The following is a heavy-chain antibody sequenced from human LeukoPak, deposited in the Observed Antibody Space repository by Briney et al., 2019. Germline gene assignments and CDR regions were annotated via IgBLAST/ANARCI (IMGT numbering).Heavy chain of an antibody. D-gene: IGHD1-14*01. J-gene: IGHJ4*02. CDR2: INPSGGST. CDR1: GYTFTSYY. Sequence: ASVKVSCKASGYTFTSYYMHWVRQAPGQGLEWMGIINPSGGSTSYAQKFQGRVTMTRDTSTSTVYMELSRLRSEDTAVYYCARLNGLTVFDYWGQGTLVTVSS. V-gene: IGHV1-46*01. CDR3: ARLNGLTVFDY.